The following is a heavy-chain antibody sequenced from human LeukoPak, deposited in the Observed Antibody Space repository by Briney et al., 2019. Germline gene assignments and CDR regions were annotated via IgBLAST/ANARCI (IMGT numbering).Heavy chain of an antibody. CDR3: ARSVSPRGYYYDSSGYFDY. V-gene: IGHV5-51*01. CDR2: IYPGDSDT. J-gene: IGHJ4*02. D-gene: IGHD3-22*01. Sequence: GESLKISCKGSGHSFTSSWIGWVRQMPGKGLEWMGIIYPGDSDTRYSPSYQGQVTISADKSISTAYLQWSSLKASDIAMYYCARSVSPRGYYYDSSGYFDYWGQGTLVTVSS. CDR1: GHSFTSSW.